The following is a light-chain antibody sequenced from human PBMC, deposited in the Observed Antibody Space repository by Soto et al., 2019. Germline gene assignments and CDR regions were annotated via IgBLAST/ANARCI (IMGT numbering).Light chain of an antibody. CDR1: QSVSSSH. CDR3: QQYGGSPRT. CDR2: GAS. V-gene: IGKV3-20*01. J-gene: IGKJ2*01. Sequence: EIVLTQSPGTLSLSPGERATLPCRASQSVSSSHLAWYQQKPGQAPRLLIYGASFRATGIPDRFSGSASGTDFTLTISRLEPEDFAVYYCQQYGGSPRTFGQGTKLEIK.